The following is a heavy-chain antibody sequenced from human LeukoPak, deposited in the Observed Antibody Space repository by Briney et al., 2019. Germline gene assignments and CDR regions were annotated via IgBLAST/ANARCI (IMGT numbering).Heavy chain of an antibody. CDR1: GGSISSSSYY. Sequence: SETLFLTCTVSGGSISSSSYYWGWIRQPPGKGLEWIGSMYSSGSTYYNPSLKSRVTISVDTSKNQFSLKLSSVTAADTAVYYCARSGSGYLRYYFDYWGQGTLVTVSS. CDR2: MYSSGST. D-gene: IGHD5-12*01. J-gene: IGHJ4*02. V-gene: IGHV4-39*07. CDR3: ARSGSGYLRYYFDY.